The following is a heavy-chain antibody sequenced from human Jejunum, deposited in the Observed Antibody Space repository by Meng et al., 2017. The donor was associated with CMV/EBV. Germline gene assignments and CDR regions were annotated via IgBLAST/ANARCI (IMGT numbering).Heavy chain of an antibody. Sequence: SCKASGYSLISYDISWVRQATGQGLEWMGWMNPNSGDTGYAQKFQGRVTMTRNTSISTAYMELRRLTSEDTAMYYCARAPRGYSFYWGQGTLVTVSS. V-gene: IGHV1-8*01. D-gene: IGHD5-18*01. CDR1: GYSLISYD. CDR2: MNPNSGDT. CDR3: ARAPRGYSFY. J-gene: IGHJ4*02.